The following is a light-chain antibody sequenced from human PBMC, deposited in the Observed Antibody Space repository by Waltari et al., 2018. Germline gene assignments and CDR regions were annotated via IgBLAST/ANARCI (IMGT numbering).Light chain of an antibody. Sequence: QSVLTQPPSVSGAPGQRVTISCTGSSSNMGAGYDVHWYQLIPGAAPKLLIYDNTNRPSGVPGRFSGSKSGASASLASTGLQGEDEAHCYCQSYDVGLGGLFGGGTKVTVL. J-gene: IGLJ3*02. V-gene: IGLV1-40*01. CDR2: DNT. CDR1: SSNMGAGYD. CDR3: QSYDVGLGGL.